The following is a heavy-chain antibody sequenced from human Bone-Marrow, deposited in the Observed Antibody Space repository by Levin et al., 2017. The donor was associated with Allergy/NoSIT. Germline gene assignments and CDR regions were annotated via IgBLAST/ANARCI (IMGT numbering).Heavy chain of an antibody. D-gene: IGHD3-3*01. Sequence: PGESLKISCKGSGYSFDVYWIAWVRQMPGKGLEWMGFVYPDNSDSRYSPHFQGQVTISADKSSHTAYLQWSGLKASDSGVYYCARQSRGSGAFEIWGQGTTVIVSS. J-gene: IGHJ3*02. CDR1: GYSFDVYW. CDR3: ARQSRGSGAFEI. V-gene: IGHV5-51*01. CDR2: VYPDNSDS.